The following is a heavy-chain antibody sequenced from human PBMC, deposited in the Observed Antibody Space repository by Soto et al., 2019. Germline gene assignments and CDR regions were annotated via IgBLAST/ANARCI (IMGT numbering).Heavy chain of an antibody. CDR3: AQRLGSRGSFDY. V-gene: IGHV2-5*01. Sequence: SGPTLVNPTQTLTLTCTFSGFSLRTSGVGVGWIRQPPGKAPEWLALIYWNDDKRYSPSLKSRLTITKDTSKNQVVLTMTDMDPVDTGAYYCAQRLGSRGSFDYWGQGSLVTVSS. CDR1: GFSLRTSGVG. J-gene: IGHJ4*02. D-gene: IGHD6-25*01. CDR2: IYWNDDK.